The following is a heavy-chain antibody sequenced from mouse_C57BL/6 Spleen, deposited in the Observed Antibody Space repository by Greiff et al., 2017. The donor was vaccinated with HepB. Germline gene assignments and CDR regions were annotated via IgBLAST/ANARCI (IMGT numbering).Heavy chain of an antibody. CDR1: GYTFTSYW. CDR3: ARSELITTVVASDY. Sequence: VQLQQPGAELVRPGSSVKLSCKASGYTFTSYWMDWVKQRPGQGLEWIGNIYPSDSETHYNQKFKDKATLTVDKSSSTAYMQLSSLTSEDSAVYYCARSELITTVVASDYWGQGTTLTVSS. V-gene: IGHV1-61*01. CDR2: IYPSDSET. D-gene: IGHD1-1*01. J-gene: IGHJ2*01.